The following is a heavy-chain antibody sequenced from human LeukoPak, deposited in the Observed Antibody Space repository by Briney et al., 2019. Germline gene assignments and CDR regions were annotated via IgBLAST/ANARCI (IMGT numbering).Heavy chain of an antibody. CDR3: ARGGPRGDTAMILTF. V-gene: IGHV1-46*01. D-gene: IGHD5-18*01. CDR1: GYTFTSFY. Sequence: ASVKVSCKASGYTFTSFYMHWVRQAPGQGLEWMGIINPSDGSTTYAQKFRGRVTMTRDTSTTTVYMELSSLRSEDTTMYYCARGGPRGDTAMILTFWGQGTLVTVSS. J-gene: IGHJ4*02. CDR2: INPSDGST.